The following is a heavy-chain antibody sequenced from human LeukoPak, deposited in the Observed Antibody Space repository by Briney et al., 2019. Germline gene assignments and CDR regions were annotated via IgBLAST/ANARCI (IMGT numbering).Heavy chain of an antibody. CDR3: ARDLNGDYYFDY. V-gene: IGHV3-23*01. D-gene: IGHD4-17*01. CDR2: ISGSGGST. CDR1: GFTFSSYA. J-gene: IGHJ4*02. Sequence: GGSLRLSCAASGFTFSSYAMSWVRQAPGKGLEWVSAISGSGGSTYYADSVKGRFTISRDNSKNTLYLQMNSLRAEDTAVYYCARDLNGDYYFDYWGQGTLVTVSS.